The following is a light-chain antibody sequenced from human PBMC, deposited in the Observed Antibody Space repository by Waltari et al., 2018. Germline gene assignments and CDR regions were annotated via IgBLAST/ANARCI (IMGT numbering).Light chain of an antibody. J-gene: IGKJ4*01. Sequence: DIQMTQSPSSLSASVGDRVTITCQANQDIYNSLNWYQQKPGKAPNLLIYGASNLEPGVPARFSGSGSGTHFTFTISSLQPDDFATYYCQQYDTPLSFGCGTKVAIK. CDR1: QDIYNS. CDR3: QQYDTPLS. CDR2: GAS. V-gene: IGKV1-33*01.